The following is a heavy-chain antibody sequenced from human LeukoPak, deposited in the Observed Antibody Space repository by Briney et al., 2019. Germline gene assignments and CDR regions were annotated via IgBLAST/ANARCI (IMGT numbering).Heavy chain of an antibody. CDR1: GGTFSSYA. CDR2: IIPIFGTA. V-gene: IGHV1-69*13. J-gene: IGHJ4*02. Sequence: SVKASCKASGGTFSSYAISWVRQAPGQGLEWMGGIIPIFGTANYAQKFQGRVTITADESTSTAYMELSSLRSEDTAVYHCARYKADYYGSGSYYGYWGQGTLVTVSS. CDR3: ARYKADYYGSGSYYGY. D-gene: IGHD3-10*01.